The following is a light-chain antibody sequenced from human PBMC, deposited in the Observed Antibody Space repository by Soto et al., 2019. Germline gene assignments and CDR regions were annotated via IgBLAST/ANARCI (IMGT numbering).Light chain of an antibody. CDR3: QQSYSSPQMYT. J-gene: IGKJ2*01. V-gene: IGKV1-39*01. CDR1: QSISNS. CDR2: AAS. Sequence: DIQMTQSPSSLSASVGERVTITCRASQSISNSLNWYQQKPGKAPDLLIYAASNLQSGVPSRFTGSGSGTDFTLTISSLQPEDFTTYYCQQSYSSPQMYTFGQGTKLEIK.